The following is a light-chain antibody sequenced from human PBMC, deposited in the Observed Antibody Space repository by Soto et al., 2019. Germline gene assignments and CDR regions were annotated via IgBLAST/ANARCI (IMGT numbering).Light chain of an antibody. Sequence: EIVMTQSPATLYVAPGERATLSCRASRSVRSNLAWYLQKPGQSPRLDIYGASTRATGIPARFGGSGSGTQFTLTISSLQSEDFAVYYCQQYNDWPPAWTFGQGTKVEIE. CDR2: GAS. CDR3: QQYNDWPPAWT. V-gene: IGKV3-15*01. CDR1: RSVRSN. J-gene: IGKJ1*01.